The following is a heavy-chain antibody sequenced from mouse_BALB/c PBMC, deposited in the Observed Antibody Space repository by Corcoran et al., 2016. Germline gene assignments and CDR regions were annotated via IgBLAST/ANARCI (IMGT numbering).Heavy chain of an antibody. CDR1: GYTFTNYG. J-gene: IGHJ4*01. CDR3: ARGNYRSYYYAMDY. D-gene: IGHD2-14*01. V-gene: IGHV9-3-1*01. CDR2: INTYTGEP. Sequence: QIQLVQSGPELKKPGETVKISCKASGYTFTNYGMNWVKQAPGKGLKWMGWINTYTGEPTYADDFKGRFAFPLETSASTAYLQINNLKNEDTATYFCARGNYRSYYYAMDYWGQGTSVTVSS.